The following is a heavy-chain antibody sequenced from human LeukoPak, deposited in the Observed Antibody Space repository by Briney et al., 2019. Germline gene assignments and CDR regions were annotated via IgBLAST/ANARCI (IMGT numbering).Heavy chain of an antibody. Sequence: SETLSLTCTVSGGSISTNSYYGGWIRQPPGKGLEWIGSIYYSGTTYYNPSLKSRVTISADTSKNQLSLNLSSVTAADTAVYYCAGVGYYYMDVWGTGTTVTVSS. J-gene: IGHJ6*03. CDR1: GGSISTNSYY. CDR3: AGVGYYYMDV. CDR2: IYYSGTT. V-gene: IGHV4-39*01.